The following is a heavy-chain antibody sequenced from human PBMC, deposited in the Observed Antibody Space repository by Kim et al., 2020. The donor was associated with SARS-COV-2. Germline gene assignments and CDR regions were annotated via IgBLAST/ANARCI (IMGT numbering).Heavy chain of an antibody. CDR1: GFTFSSYA. CDR3: ASEMATTYRPYFDY. V-gene: IGHV3-30-3*01. CDR2: ISYDGSNK. D-gene: IGHD5-12*01. Sequence: GGSLRLSCAASGFTFSSYAMHWVRQAPGKGLEWVAVISYDGSNKYYADSVKGRFTISRDNSKNTLYLQMNSLRAEDTAVYYCASEMATTYRPYFDYWGQGTLVTVSS. J-gene: IGHJ4*02.